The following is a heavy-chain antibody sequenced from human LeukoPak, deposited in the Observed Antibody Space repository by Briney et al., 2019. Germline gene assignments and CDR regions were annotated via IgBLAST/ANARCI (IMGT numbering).Heavy chain of an antibody. D-gene: IGHD5-12*01. V-gene: IGHV1-2*02. CDR3: ARDPGYSGYDP. CDR1: GYTFTGYY. CDR2: INPNSGGT. J-gene: IGHJ5*02. Sequence: ASVKVSCKASGYTFTGYYMHWVRQAPGQGLEWMGWINPNSGGTNYALKFQGRVTMTRDTSISTAYMELSRLRSDDTAVYYCARDPGYSGYDPWGQGTLVTVSS.